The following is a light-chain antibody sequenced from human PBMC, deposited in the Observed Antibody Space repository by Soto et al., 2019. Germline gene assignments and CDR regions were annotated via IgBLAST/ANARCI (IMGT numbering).Light chain of an antibody. CDR2: GTS. J-gene: IGKJ2*01. CDR3: QQYGTLPPRYT. V-gene: IGKV3-20*01. CDR1: QRMSSNY. Sequence: ELVLTQSPGTLSLSPGERAILSCRASQRMSSNYLAWYQQKPGQSPRLLIYGTSSRATGIPDRFSGSGSGTDFTLTISGLEPEDSAVYYCQQYGTLPPRYTFGQGTKLEIK.